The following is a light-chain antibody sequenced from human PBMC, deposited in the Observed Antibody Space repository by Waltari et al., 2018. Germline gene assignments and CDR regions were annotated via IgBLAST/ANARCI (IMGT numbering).Light chain of an antibody. CDR2: GAS. CDR1: QGISKF. CDR3: LQDYIYPRT. J-gene: IGKJ1*01. V-gene: IGKV1-16*01. Sequence: DIQMTQSPSSLAASVGDRVTITCRASQGISKFLAWFRQKPGKAPESLIYGASSLQSGVPSRFSGGASGSDFTLTISSLQPEDSATYYCLQDYIYPRTFGQGTKVELK.